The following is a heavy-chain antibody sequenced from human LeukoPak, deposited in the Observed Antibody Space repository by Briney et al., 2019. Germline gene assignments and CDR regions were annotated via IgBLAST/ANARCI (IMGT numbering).Heavy chain of an antibody. D-gene: IGHD3-16*02. CDR3: ARDQYDSLWGSHRPYFDY. CDR1: GYTFSSYG. J-gene: IGHJ4*02. V-gene: IGHV1-18*01. Sequence: ASLKVSCEASGYTFSSYGISWVRQAPGQGLEWMAWISVYTGNTNYAQKCQGRLIVTTDTSTSTAHMELRSLTSDDTAVYDCARDQYDSLWGSHRPYFDYWGQGTLVTVSS. CDR2: ISVYTGNT.